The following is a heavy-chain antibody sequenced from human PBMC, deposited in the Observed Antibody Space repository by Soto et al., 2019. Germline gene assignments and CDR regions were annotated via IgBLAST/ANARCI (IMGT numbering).Heavy chain of an antibody. CDR3: ARHLRGRITYDY. CDR1: GFTFSDYY. V-gene: IGHV3-11*01. Sequence: LRLSCAASGFTFSDYYMSWIRQTPGKGLEWVSYISFIGSTIYYADSVKGRFTISRDNAENSLYLQMNSLRAEDTAAYYCARHLRGRITYDYWGQGTLVTVSS. D-gene: IGHD1-20*01. CDR2: ISFIGSTI. J-gene: IGHJ4*02.